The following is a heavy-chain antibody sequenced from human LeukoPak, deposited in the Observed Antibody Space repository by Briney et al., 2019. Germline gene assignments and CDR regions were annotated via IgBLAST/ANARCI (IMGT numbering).Heavy chain of an antibody. D-gene: IGHD7-27*01. Sequence: ASVTVSCKASGYTFTSYDINWVRQATGQGLEWMGWMKSNNGHTGYAQKFQGRVTMTRDTSISTAYMELSSLIFEDTAVYYCARGPPNWGMVGYWGQGTLVTVSS. J-gene: IGHJ4*02. CDR1: GYTFTSYD. V-gene: IGHV1-8*01. CDR3: ARGPPNWGMVGY. CDR2: MKSNNGHT.